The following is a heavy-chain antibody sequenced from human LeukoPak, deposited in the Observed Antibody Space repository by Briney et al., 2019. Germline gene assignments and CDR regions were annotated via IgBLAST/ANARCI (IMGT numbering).Heavy chain of an antibody. Sequence: GGSLRLSCAASGFTFSSYSMNWVRQAPGKGLEWVSYISSSSSTIYYADSVKGRFTISRDNAKNSPYLQMNSLRAEDTAVYYCARDTYIVATSYYYYYYMDVWGKGTTVTVSS. D-gene: IGHD5-12*01. CDR3: ARDTYIVATSYYYYYYMDV. V-gene: IGHV3-48*04. CDR1: GFTFSSYS. CDR2: ISSSSSTI. J-gene: IGHJ6*03.